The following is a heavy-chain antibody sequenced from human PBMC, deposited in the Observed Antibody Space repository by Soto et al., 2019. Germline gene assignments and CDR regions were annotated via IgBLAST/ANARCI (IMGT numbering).Heavy chain of an antibody. V-gene: IGHV4-39*01. CDR3: ARGIGGTSDY. CDR2: IYYSGST. J-gene: IGHJ4*02. D-gene: IGHD2-15*01. CDR1: GGSISSSIYY. Sequence: SETLPLTCTVSGGSISSSIYYWGLIRQPPGKGLEWIGSIYYSGSTYYDPSLKSRVTISVDTSKNQFSLKLSSVTAADTAVYYCARGIGGTSDYWGQGTLVTVSS.